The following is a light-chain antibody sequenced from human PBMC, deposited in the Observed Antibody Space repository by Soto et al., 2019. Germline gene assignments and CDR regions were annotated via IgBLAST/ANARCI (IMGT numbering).Light chain of an antibody. CDR2: SNS. Sequence: QSALTQPPSASGTPGQRVTISCSGSDSNIGSNTVNWYQQVPGTAPKLLIYSNSQRPSGVPDRFSGSKSGTSASLAISGLQSEDEADYYCAAWDDSLNGRAVFGGGTKLTVL. CDR3: AAWDDSLNGRAV. J-gene: IGLJ3*02. V-gene: IGLV1-44*01. CDR1: DSNIGSNT.